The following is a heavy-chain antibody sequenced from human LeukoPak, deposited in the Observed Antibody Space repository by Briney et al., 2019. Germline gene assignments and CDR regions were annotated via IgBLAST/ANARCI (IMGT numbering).Heavy chain of an antibody. J-gene: IGHJ4*01. D-gene: IGHD3-10*01. Sequence: SETLSLTCPVSGYSMSGYWWSWVRQPPGKGLEWIGYIYDSGRSSCNSSLKSRVTISVDTSKNQSSLKLGSVTASDTAVYYCARMTYTSGDRWGHGTLVTVSS. CDR1: GYSMSGYW. CDR2: IYDSGRS. CDR3: ARMTYTSGDR. V-gene: IGHV4-59*01.